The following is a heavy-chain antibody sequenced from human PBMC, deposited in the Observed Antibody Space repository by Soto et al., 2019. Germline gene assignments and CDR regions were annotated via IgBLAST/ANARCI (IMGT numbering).Heavy chain of an antibody. CDR1: GYSFTDYH. CDR2: INPKSGGT. Sequence: ASVKVSCKASGYSFTDYHIHWVRQAPGQGLEWLGRINPKSGGTSTAQKFQGWVTMTTDTSISTASVELTRLTSDDPAIYYCARGDSTDCSNGVCSFFYNHDMDVWGQGTTVTVSS. D-gene: IGHD2-8*01. J-gene: IGHJ6*02. V-gene: IGHV1-2*04. CDR3: ARGDSTDCSNGVCSFFYNHDMDV.